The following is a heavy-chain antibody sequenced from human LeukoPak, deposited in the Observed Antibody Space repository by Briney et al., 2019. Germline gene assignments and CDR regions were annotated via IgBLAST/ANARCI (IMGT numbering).Heavy chain of an antibody. Sequence: SETLSLTCTVSGRPINTGGYYWSWIRQDPEEGLEWIGYISYSGSTYYNPSLKSRVTIPVDTSKNQYSLKLSSVTAADTAVYYCATYSGNLVGNWFDPWGQGTLVTVSS. CDR2: ISYSGST. V-gene: IGHV4-31*03. CDR1: GRPINTGGYY. D-gene: IGHD1-26*01. J-gene: IGHJ5*02. CDR3: ATYSGNLVGNWFDP.